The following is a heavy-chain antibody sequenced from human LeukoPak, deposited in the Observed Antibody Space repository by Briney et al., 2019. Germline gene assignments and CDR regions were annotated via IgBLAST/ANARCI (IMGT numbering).Heavy chain of an antibody. V-gene: IGHV3-30-3*01. J-gene: IGHJ4*02. CDR3: AREHLVGATTD. CDR2: ISYDGSNK. Sequence: PGGSLRLSCAASGFTSSGYAVHWVRQAPGKGLEWVAVISYDGSNKYYADSVKGRFTISRDNSKNTLYLQMNSLRAEDTAVYYCAREHLVGATTDWGQGTLVTVSS. CDR1: GFTSSGYA. D-gene: IGHD1-26*01.